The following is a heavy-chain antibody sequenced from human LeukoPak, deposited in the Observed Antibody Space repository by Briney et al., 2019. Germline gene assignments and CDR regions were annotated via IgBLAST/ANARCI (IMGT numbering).Heavy chain of an antibody. D-gene: IGHD3-22*01. J-gene: IGHJ5*02. V-gene: IGHV3-11*01. CDR2: ISSGSTI. CDR3: AREYYYDSSGYWT. Sequence: GGSLRLSCAASGFTFSDYYMSWIRQAPGKGLEWVSYISSGSTIYYADSVKGRFTISRDNAKNSLYLQMNSLRAEDTAVYYCAREYYYDSSGYWTWGQGTLVTVSS. CDR1: GFTFSDYY.